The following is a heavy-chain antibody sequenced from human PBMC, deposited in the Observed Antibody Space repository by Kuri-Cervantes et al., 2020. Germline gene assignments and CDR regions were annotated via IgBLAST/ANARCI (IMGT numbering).Heavy chain of an antibody. CDR2: IHQDGSET. Sequence: GESLKISCAASGFTFSSYAMSWVRQAPGKGLEWVASIHQDGSETYYVDSVRGRFTISRDDAKNSLYLQMDSLRAEDTAMYYCARLDNAFNIWGQGTMVTVSS. V-gene: IGHV3-7*01. CDR3: ARLDNAFNI. J-gene: IGHJ3*02. CDR1: GFTFSSYA. D-gene: IGHD3-9*01.